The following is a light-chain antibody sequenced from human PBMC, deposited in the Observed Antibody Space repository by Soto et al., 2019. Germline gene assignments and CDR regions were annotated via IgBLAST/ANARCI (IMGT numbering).Light chain of an antibody. V-gene: IGKV1-39*01. CDR1: QRINKY. J-gene: IGKJ2*01. CDR2: TAS. Sequence: DIQMTQSPSSLSASVGDSVTIPCRASQRINKYLNWYQQRSGRAPRLLIHTASSLHSGVPSRFSGSGSGSDFTPHLRSPPPENFATLFLQQNFSTPYTFGQGTKLEI. CDR3: QQNFSTPYT.